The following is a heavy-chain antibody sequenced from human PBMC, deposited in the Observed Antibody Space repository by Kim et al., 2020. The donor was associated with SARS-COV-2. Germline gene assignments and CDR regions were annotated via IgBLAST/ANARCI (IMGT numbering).Heavy chain of an antibody. CDR3: AKGRGDGLVDAVGY. Sequence: GGSLRLSCAASGFTFDDYAMHWVRQAPGKGLEWVSGISWNSGSIGYADSVKGRFTISRDNAKNSLYLQMNSLRAEDTALYYCAKGRGDGLVDAVGYWGQGTLVTVSS. J-gene: IGHJ4*02. V-gene: IGHV3-9*01. CDR1: GFTFDDYA. CDR2: ISWNSGSI. D-gene: IGHD6-19*01.